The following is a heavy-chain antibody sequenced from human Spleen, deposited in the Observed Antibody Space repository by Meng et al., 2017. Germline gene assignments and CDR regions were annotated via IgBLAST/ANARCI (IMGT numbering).Heavy chain of an antibody. CDR2: INHSGST. V-gene: IGHV4-34*01. J-gene: IGHJ4*02. CDR1: GGSFSDYY. Sequence: QVQLKDGGEGLFKPARSLSLTCVVSGGSFSDYYWSWIRQPPGKGLEWIGEINHSGSTNYNPSLESRATISVDTSQNNLSLKLSSVTAADSAVYYCARGTTTMAHDFDYWGQGTLVTVSS. D-gene: IGHD4-11*01. CDR3: ARGTTTMAHDFDY.